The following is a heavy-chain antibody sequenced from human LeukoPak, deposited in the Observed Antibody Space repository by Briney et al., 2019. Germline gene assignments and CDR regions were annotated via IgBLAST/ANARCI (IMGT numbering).Heavy chain of an antibody. Sequence: PGGSLRLSCAAPGFTFSSYGMHWVRQAPGKGLEWVAFIRYDGSNKYYADSVKGRFTISRDNSKNTLYLQMNSLRAEDTAVYYCAKEATYVPIFGVVHNWFDPWGQGTLVTVSS. CDR1: GFTFSSYG. CDR3: AKEATYVPIFGVVHNWFDP. D-gene: IGHD3-3*01. J-gene: IGHJ5*02. V-gene: IGHV3-30*02. CDR2: IRYDGSNK.